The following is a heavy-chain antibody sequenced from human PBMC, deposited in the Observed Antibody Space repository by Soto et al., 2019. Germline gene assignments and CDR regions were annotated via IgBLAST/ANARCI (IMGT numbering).Heavy chain of an antibody. D-gene: IGHD3-3*01. V-gene: IGHV3-15*07. CDR3: TTEDYDFWSGYYSDY. J-gene: IGHJ4*02. Sequence: EVQLVESGGGLVKPGGSLRLSCAASGFTFSNAWMNWVRQAPGKGLEWVGRIKSKTDGGTTDYAAPVKGRFTISRDDSKNPLYLQMNSLKTEDTAVYYCTTEDYDFWSGYYSDYWGQGTLVTVSS. CDR1: GFTFSNAW. CDR2: IKSKTDGGTT.